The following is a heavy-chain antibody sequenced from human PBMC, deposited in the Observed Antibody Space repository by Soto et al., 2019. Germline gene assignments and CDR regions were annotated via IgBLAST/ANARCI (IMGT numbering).Heavy chain of an antibody. CDR2: INSDGSST. Sequence: PGGSLRLSCAASGFTFSSYWMHWVRQAPGKGLVWVSRINSDGSSTSYADSVKGRFTISRDNSKNTLYLQMNSLRAEDTAVYYCAPARHGVYDFWSGYEYYFDYWGQGTLVTVSS. V-gene: IGHV3-74*01. D-gene: IGHD3-3*01. CDR1: GFTFSSYW. J-gene: IGHJ4*02. CDR3: APARHGVYDFWSGYEYYFDY.